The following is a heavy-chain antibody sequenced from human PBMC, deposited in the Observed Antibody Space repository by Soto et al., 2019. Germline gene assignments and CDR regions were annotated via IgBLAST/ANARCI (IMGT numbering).Heavy chain of an antibody. V-gene: IGHV1-3*01. CDR1: GYTFTNYA. D-gene: IGHD3-10*01. CDR2: INAAIGNT. CDR3: ARRNVYGSGSYSFDY. Sequence: QVQLVQSGAEVKKPGASVKVSCKASGYTFTNYAMHWVRQAPGQRLEWMGWINAAIGNTKYSQKFQGSVTITRDTSXXTAYMDLSSLRSEDTAVYYCARRNVYGSGSYSFDYWGQGTLVTVSS. J-gene: IGHJ4*02.